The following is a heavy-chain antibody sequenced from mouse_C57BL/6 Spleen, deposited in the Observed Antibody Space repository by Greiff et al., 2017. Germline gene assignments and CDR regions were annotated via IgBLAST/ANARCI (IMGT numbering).Heavy chain of an antibody. V-gene: IGHV5-4*01. CDR1: GFTFSSYA. J-gene: IGHJ1*03. D-gene: IGHD1-1*01. CDR2: ISDGGSYT. Sequence: EVQRVESGGGLVKPGGSLKLSCAASGFTFSSYAMSWVRQTPEKRLEWVATISDGGSYTYYPDNVKGRFTISRDNAKNNLYLQMSHLKSEDTAMYYCARDPTTVVAHWYFDVWGTGTTVTVSS. CDR3: ARDPTTVVAHWYFDV.